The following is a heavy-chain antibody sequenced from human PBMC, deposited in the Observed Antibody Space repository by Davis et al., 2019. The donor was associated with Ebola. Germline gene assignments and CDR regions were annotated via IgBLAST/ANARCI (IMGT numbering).Heavy chain of an antibody. CDR2: IKQDGSEK. Sequence: PSETLSLTCAASGFTFSSYWMTWVRQAPGKGLEWVAYIKQDGSEKFYMDSVKGRFTISRDNAKNSVFLQMDSLRAEDTAVYYCARLTTYYYYYMDVWGKGTSVTVSS. CDR3: ARLTTYYYYYMDV. CDR1: GFTFSSYW. J-gene: IGHJ6*03. D-gene: IGHD1-14*01. V-gene: IGHV3-7*01.